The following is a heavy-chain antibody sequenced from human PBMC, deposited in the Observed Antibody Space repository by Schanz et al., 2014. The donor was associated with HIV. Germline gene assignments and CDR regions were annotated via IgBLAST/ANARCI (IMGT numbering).Heavy chain of an antibody. D-gene: IGHD2-15*01. CDR1: GFTFSSYG. Sequence: VQLVESGGGVVQPGRSLRLSCAASGFTFSSYGMHWVRQAPGKGLEWVSVISDSGGSTYYADSVKGRFTISRDNSKNTLYLQMNSLRAEDTAVYYCALSRPSGYGGSWYFDLWGRGTLVAVSS. CDR2: ISDSGGST. CDR3: ALSRPSGYGGSWYFDL. J-gene: IGHJ2*01. V-gene: IGHV3-23*04.